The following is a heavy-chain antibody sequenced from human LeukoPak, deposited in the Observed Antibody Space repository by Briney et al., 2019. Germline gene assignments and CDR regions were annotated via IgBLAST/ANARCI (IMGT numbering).Heavy chain of an antibody. CDR3: ARSLGRYYYYMDV. CDR1: GGSISIYY. D-gene: IGHD3-16*01. V-gene: IGHV4-59*01. CDR2: IYYSGST. Sequence: SETLSLTCTVSGGSISIYYWSWIRQPPGKGLEWIGYIYYSGSTNYNPSLKSRVTISVDTSKNQFSLKLSSVTAADTAVYYCARSLGRYYYYMDVWGKGTTVTVSS. J-gene: IGHJ6*03.